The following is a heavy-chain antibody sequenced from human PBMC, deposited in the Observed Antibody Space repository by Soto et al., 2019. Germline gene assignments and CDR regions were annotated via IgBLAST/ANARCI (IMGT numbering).Heavy chain of an antibody. CDR3: AIVPSPGSYYYGMDV. CDR1: GYTFTSYY. CDR2: INPSGGST. Sequence: QVQLVQSGAEVKKPGASVKVSCKASGYTFTSYYMHWVRQAPGQGLEWMGIINPSGGSTSYAQKFQGRVTMTRDTSTSTVYMELSSLRSEDTAVYYCAIVPSPGSYYYGMDVWGQGTTVTVSS. D-gene: IGHD2-2*01. V-gene: IGHV1-46*01. J-gene: IGHJ6*02.